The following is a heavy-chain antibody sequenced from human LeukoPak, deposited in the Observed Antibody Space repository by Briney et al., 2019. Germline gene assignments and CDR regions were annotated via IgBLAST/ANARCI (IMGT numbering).Heavy chain of an antibody. J-gene: IGHJ5*02. CDR2: INHSGST. D-gene: IGHD4-23*01. CDR3: ARDKRRLCLGYYGGNGCWFDP. CDR1: GASISNYY. V-gene: IGHV4-34*01. Sequence: PSETLSLTCTVSGASISNYYWSWIRQPPGKGLEWIGEINHSGSTNYNPSLKSRVTISVDTSKNQFSLKLSSVTAADTAVYYCARDKRRLCLGYYGGNGCWFDPWGQGTLVTVSS.